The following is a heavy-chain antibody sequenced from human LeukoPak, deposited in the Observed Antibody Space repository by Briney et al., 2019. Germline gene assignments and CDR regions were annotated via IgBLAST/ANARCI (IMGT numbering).Heavy chain of an antibody. CDR2: IYYSGST. J-gene: IGHJ4*02. CDR1: GGSISSYY. CDR3: ARSEGIAVAGPEY. V-gene: IGHV4-59*08. Sequence: KPSETLSLTCTVSGGSISSYYWSWIRQPPGKGLEWIGYIYYSGSTNYNPSLKSRVTISVDTSKNQFSLKLSSVTAADTAVYYCARSEGIAVAGPEYWGQGTLVTVSS. D-gene: IGHD6-19*01.